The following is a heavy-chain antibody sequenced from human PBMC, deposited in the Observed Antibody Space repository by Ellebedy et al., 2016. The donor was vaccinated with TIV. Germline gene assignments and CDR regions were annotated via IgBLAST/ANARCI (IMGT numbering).Heavy chain of an antibody. D-gene: IGHD3-9*01. CDR2: IYQDGGEA. CDR1: GFRFSDHR. CDR3: GKDLTPGGLEV. Sequence: GGSLRLSXAASGFRFSDHRMSWVRQAPGKGLEWVANIYQDGGEAYYAESVKGRFTISRDNAKNSLYLQMNSLRVEDTAVYYCGKDLTPGGLEVWGQGTTVTVSS. J-gene: IGHJ6*02. V-gene: IGHV3-7*03.